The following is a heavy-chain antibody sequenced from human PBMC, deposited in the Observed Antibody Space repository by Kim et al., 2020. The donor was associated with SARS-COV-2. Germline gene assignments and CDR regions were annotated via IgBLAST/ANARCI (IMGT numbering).Heavy chain of an antibody. J-gene: IGHJ4*02. CDR3: ARGLRNSRIAARYFDY. CDR2: INHSGST. D-gene: IGHD6-6*01. Sequence: SETLSLTCAVYGGSFSGYYWSWIRQPPGKGLEWIGEINHSGSTNYNPSLKSRVTISVDTSKNQFSLKLSSVTAADTAVYYCARGLRNSRIAARYFDYWGQGTLVTVSS. V-gene: IGHV4-34*01. CDR1: GGSFSGYY.